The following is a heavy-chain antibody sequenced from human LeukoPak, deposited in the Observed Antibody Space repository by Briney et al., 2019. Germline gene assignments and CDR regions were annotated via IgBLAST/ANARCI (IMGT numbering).Heavy chain of an antibody. V-gene: IGHV3-74*01. CDR1: GFTFSSYW. CDR3: ARAGEMATALFDY. J-gene: IGHJ4*02. D-gene: IGHD5-24*01. CDR2: INSDGSST. Sequence: PGGSLRLSCAASGFTFSSYWMYWVRQAPGKGLVWVSRINSDGSSTNYGDSVKGRFAISRDNAKNTLYLQMNSLRAEDTAVYYCARAGEMATALFDYWGQGTLVTVSS.